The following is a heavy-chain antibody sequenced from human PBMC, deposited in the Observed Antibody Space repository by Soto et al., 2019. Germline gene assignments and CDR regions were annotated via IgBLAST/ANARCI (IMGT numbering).Heavy chain of an antibody. CDR1: GYTFTSYA. CDR3: ARGQGAQLLYYVFDY. V-gene: IGHV1-3*01. D-gene: IGHD2-2*02. Sequence: QVQLVQSGAEVKKPGASVKVSCKASGYTFTSYAMHWVRQAPGQRLEWMGWINAGNGNTKYSQKFQGRVTITRDTSGSTAYMELSSLRSEDTVVYYCARGQGAQLLYYVFDYWGQGTLVTVSS. CDR2: INAGNGNT. J-gene: IGHJ4*02.